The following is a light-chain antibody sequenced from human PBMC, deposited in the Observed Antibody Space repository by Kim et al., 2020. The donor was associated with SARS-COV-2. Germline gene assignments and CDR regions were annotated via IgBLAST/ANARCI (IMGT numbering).Light chain of an antibody. CDR2: DVT. CDR3: SSYAGRNDLV. J-gene: IGLJ2*01. CDR1: SSDVGRYNY. Sequence: GQSVDISCPGTSSDVGRYNYVSWYQHHPGKAPKLIIYDVTKRPTGVPDRFSGSKSGNTASLTVSGLQAEDEADYYCSSYAGRNDLVFGGGTQLTVL. V-gene: IGLV2-8*01.